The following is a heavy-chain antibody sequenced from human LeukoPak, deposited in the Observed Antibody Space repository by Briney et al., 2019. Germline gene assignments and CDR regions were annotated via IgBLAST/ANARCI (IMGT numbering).Heavy chain of an antibody. CDR1: GFTFSTYA. J-gene: IGHJ4*02. CDR2: IYSGGST. CDR3: ARDTDRTSSRYFDY. V-gene: IGHV3-66*02. D-gene: IGHD6-6*01. Sequence: GGSLRLSCVASGFTFSTYAMNWVRQAPGKGLEWVSVIYSGGSTYYADSVKGRFTISRDSSKNTLYLQMNSLRADDTAVYYCARDTDRTSSRYFDYWGQGTLVTVSS.